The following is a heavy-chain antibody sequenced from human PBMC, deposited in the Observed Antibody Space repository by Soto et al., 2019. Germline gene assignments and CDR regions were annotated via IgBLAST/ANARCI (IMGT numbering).Heavy chain of an antibody. V-gene: IGHV4-59*01. CDR3: ARRYGSAFDI. CDR1: CSSISSYY. J-gene: IGHJ3*02. D-gene: IGHD3-10*01. Sequence: SETLSLTCPLSCSSISSYYWSWIRQPPGKGLEWIGYIYYSGSTNYNPSLKSRVTISVDTSKNQFSLKLSSVTAADTAVYYCARRYGSAFDIWGQGTMVS. CDR2: IYYSGST.